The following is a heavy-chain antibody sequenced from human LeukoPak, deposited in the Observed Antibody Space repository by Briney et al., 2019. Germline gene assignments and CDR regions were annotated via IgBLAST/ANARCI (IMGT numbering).Heavy chain of an antibody. J-gene: IGHJ4*02. V-gene: IGHV1-18*01. CDR3: ARGSYFDY. Sequence: ASVKVSCKASGYTFATYGVSWVRQAPGQGLEWMGWISAYNGNIHYAQKLQGRVTMTTDTSTSTTYMELRSLRSDDTAVYYCARGSYFDYWGQGTLVTVSS. CDR2: ISAYNGNI. CDR1: GYTFATYG.